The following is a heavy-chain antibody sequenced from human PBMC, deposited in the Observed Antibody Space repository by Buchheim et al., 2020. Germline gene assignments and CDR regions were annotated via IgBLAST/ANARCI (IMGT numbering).Heavy chain of an antibody. J-gene: IGHJ4*02. CDR1: GDSIGSSHW. V-gene: IGHV4-4*02. CDR3: ARGQYASGWGEIDY. Sequence: QVQLQESGPGLVKPSGTLSLSCAVSGDSIGSSHWWTWVRQPPGKGLEWIGEIYLSGTTNYSPSLKSRVPMSSDESTNQFSLKLTSVTAADTAVYYCARGQYASGWGEIDYWGQGTL. D-gene: IGHD3-16*01. CDR2: IYLSGTT.